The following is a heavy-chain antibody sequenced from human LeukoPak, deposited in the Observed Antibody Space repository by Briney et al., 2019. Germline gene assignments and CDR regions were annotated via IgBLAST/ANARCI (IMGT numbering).Heavy chain of an antibody. J-gene: IGHJ4*02. CDR1: GFTFSSYA. CDR3: AKGYDFWSGHYDY. CDR2: ISGSGGST. V-gene: IGHV3-23*01. D-gene: IGHD3-3*01. Sequence: GGSLRLSCTASGFTFSSYAMSWVRQAPGKGLEWVSAISGSGGSTYYADSVKGRFTISRDNSKNTLYLQMNSLRAEDTAVYYCAKGYDFWSGHYDYWGQGTLVTVSS.